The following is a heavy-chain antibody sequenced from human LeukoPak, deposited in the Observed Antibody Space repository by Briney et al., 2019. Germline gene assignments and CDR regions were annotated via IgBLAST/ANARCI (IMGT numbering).Heavy chain of an antibody. V-gene: IGHV3-48*01. Sequence: PGGSLRLSCAASGFSFSTSSMSWVRQTLGKGLGWISYIRGSSTTIYYADSVKGRFTISRDNARNSLYLQMNDLRAEDTGVYFCARDARSHCGTDACYGPYFDYWGQGSLVTVSS. J-gene: IGHJ4*02. CDR1: GFSFSTSS. D-gene: IGHD2-2*01. CDR3: ARDARSHCGTDACYGPYFDY. CDR2: IRGSSTTI.